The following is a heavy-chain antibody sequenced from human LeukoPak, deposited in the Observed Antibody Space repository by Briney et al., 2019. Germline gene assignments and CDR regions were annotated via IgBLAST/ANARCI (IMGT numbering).Heavy chain of an antibody. CDR3: ARDHIVLDY. D-gene: IGHD3-16*02. Sequence: SQTLSLTCAISGDSVSINSAAWNCISQSGSRGIEWLGRTYYRSKWYNHYAVSVKSRITINPDKSKNQSYLQLNSVTAEDSAVYYCARDHIVLDYWGQGTLVTVSS. CDR1: GDSVSINSAA. V-gene: IGHV6-1*01. J-gene: IGHJ4*02. CDR2: TYYRSKWYN.